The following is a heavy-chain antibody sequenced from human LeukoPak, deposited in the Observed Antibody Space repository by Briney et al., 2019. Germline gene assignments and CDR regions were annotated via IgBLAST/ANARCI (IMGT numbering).Heavy chain of an antibody. CDR1: GFTVSSNY. V-gene: IGHV3-53*04. CDR3: ARGQEDYSKYYYDSSPRYYFDY. CDR2: IYSGGST. D-gene: IGHD3-22*01. J-gene: IGHJ4*02. Sequence: GGSLRLSCAASGFTVSSNYMSWVRQAPGKGLEWVSVIYSGGSTYYADSVKGRFTISRHNSKNTLYLQMNSLRAEDTAVYYCARGQEDYSKYYYDSSPRYYFDYWGQGTLVTVSP.